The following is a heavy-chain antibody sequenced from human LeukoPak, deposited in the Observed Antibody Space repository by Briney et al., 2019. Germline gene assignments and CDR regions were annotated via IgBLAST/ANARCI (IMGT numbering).Heavy chain of an antibody. V-gene: IGHV3-20*01. D-gene: IGHD1-7*01. CDR1: GFTSDDYG. J-gene: IGHJ4*02. Sequence: GGSLRLSCAASGFTSDDYGMSWVRQAPGKGLEWVSGVHRNGGSTGYADSVKGRFTISRDNAKNSLYLQMNSLRAEDTALYHCARGNSNFDYWGQGTLVTVSS. CDR3: ARGNSNFDY. CDR2: VHRNGGST.